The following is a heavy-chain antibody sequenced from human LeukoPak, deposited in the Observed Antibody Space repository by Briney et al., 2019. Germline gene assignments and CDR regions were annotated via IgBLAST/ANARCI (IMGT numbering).Heavy chain of an antibody. CDR1: GYTFTNYG. CDR3: AREGYYGSGSMDV. D-gene: IGHD3-10*01. CDR2: ISPYNGNT. Sequence: GASVKASCKPSGYTFTNYGVTWVRQAPGQGLEWMGWISPYNGNTNYAQKLQGRVTMTTDTSTSTAYMELRSLRSDDTAVYYRAREGYYGSGSMDVWGQGTTVTVSS. V-gene: IGHV1-18*01. J-gene: IGHJ6*02.